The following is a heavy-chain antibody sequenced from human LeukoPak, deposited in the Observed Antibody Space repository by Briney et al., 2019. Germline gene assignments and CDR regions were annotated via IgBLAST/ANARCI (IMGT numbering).Heavy chain of an antibody. CDR3: AKQGCSGGSCYFDY. J-gene: IGHJ4*02. Sequence: GGSLRLSCSASGFTFSSNAMHWVRQAPGKGLEYVSFISNNGRNIDYADSVRGRFTISRDNSKNTLYLQMSSLRAEDTAVYYCAKQGCSGGSCYFDYWGQGTLVTVSS. D-gene: IGHD2-15*01. V-gene: IGHV3-64D*06. CDR1: GFTFSSNA. CDR2: ISNNGRNI.